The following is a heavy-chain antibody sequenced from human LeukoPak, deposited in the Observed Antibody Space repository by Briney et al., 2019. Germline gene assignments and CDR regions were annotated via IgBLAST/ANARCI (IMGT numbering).Heavy chain of an antibody. D-gene: IGHD6-6*01. CDR3: ARATSSSDAFDI. J-gene: IGHJ3*02. V-gene: IGHV1-18*01. CDR2: ISAYNSNT. Sequence: ASVKVSCKASGYTFTSYGISWVRQAPGQGLEWMGWISAYNSNTNYAQKLEGRVTMTTDTSTSTAYMELRSLRSDDTAVYYCARATSSSDAFDIWGQGTMVTVSS. CDR1: GYTFTSYG.